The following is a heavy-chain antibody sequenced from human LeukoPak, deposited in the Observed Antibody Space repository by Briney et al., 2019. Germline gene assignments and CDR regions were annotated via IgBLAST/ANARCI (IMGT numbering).Heavy chain of an antibody. V-gene: IGHV1-18*01. Sequence: ATVKVSCKASGYTFTSYGISWVRQAPGQGLEWMGWISAYNGNTNYAQKLQGRVTMTTDTSTSTAYMKLRSLRSDDTAVYYCARVGIAVAGTGSWFDPWGQGTLVTVSS. D-gene: IGHD6-19*01. J-gene: IGHJ5*02. CDR2: ISAYNGNT. CDR1: GYTFTSYG. CDR3: ARVGIAVAGTGSWFDP.